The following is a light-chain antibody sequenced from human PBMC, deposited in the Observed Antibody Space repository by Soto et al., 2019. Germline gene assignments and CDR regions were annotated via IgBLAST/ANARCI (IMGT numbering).Light chain of an antibody. CDR1: RTINNV. V-gene: IGKV1-39*01. Sequence: DIQMAQSPSSLSASVGDRVTITCRASRTINNVLSWFQQKPGKPPKLLIYGASRLHSGVPSRFSVSGSGTDFLLTISDLQAEDVASYFFQQSSSIPYTLGQATKLELK. J-gene: IGKJ2*01. CDR3: QQSSSIPYT. CDR2: GAS.